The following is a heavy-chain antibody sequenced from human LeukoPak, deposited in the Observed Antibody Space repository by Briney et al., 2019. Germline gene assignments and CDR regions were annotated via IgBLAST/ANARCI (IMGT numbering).Heavy chain of an antibody. CDR1: GFTFSSYS. Sequence: GSLRLSCAASGFTFSSYSMNWVRQAPGKGLEWVSSISSSSYIYYADSVKGRFTISRDNAKNSLYLQMNSLRAEDTAVYYCARDGPVGATNYWGQGTLVTVSS. D-gene: IGHD1-26*01. CDR3: ARDGPVGATNY. V-gene: IGHV3-21*01. CDR2: ISSSSYI. J-gene: IGHJ4*02.